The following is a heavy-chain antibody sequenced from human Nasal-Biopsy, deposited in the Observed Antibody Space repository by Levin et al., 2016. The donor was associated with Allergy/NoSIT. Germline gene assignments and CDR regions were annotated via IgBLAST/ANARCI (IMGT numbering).Heavy chain of an antibody. CDR2: IDSSSSHI. V-gene: IGHV3-21*01. J-gene: IGHJ4*02. CDR3: ARGYDAVGYGLHY. CDR1: GFSFSTYS. Sequence: GGSLRLSCAASGFSFSTYSMNWVRQAPGKGLEWLSCIDSSSSHIYYADSMEGRFTTSRDNSKNSLYLQINNLRVEDTAVYYCARGYDAVGYGLHYWGRGTLVTVSS. D-gene: IGHD5-18*01.